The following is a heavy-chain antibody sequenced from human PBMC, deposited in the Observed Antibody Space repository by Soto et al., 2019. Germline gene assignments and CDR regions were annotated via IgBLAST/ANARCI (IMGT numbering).Heavy chain of an antibody. V-gene: IGHV4-30-4*01. Sequence: QVQLQESGPGLVKPSETLSLTCTVSGGSISGGVHSWSWIRQPPGKGLEGIGHIFDSGSTYYNPSLTSRLTISVDTSKNQFSLRLSSVTAADTAVYYCAREIMPLTNDWYFDLWGRGTLVTVSS. J-gene: IGHJ2*01. CDR2: IFDSGST. D-gene: IGHD2-8*01. CDR3: AREIMPLTNDWYFDL. CDR1: GGSISGGVHS.